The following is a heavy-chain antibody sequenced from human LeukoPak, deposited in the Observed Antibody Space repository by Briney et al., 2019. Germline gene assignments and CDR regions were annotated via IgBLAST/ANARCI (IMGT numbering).Heavy chain of an antibody. CDR3: AREVRTMVRGAFDI. V-gene: IGHV4-59*01. CDR1: GGSISSYY. Sequence: SETLSLTCTVSGGSISSYYWSWIRQPPGKGLEWIGYIYYSGSTNYNPSLKSRVTISVDTPKNQFSLKLSSVTAADTAVYYCAREVRTMVRGAFDIWGQGTMVTVSS. CDR2: IYYSGST. J-gene: IGHJ3*02. D-gene: IGHD3-10*01.